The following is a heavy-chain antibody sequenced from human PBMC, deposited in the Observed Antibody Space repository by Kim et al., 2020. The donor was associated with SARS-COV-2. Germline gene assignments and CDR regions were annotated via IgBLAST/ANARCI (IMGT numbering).Heavy chain of an antibody. CDR2: T. CDR3: AKLGFLQTWDY. Sequence: TYYADSVKGRFTISRDNSKNTLYLQMNSLRAEDTAVYYCAKLGFLQTWDYWGQGTLVTVSS. V-gene: IGHV3-23*01. D-gene: IGHD1-1*01. J-gene: IGHJ4*02.